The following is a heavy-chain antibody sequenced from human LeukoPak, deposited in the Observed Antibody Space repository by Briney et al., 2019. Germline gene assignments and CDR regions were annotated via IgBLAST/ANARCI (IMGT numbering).Heavy chain of an antibody. CDR1: GFTFSSYA. CDR2: ISYDGSNK. V-gene: IGHV3-30-3*01. CDR3: ARAPTVVTPNFDY. D-gene: IGHD4-23*01. J-gene: IGHJ4*02. Sequence: TGGSLRLSCAASGFTFSSYAMHWVRQAPGKGLEWVAVISYDGSNKYYADSVKGRFTISRDNSKNTLYLQMNSLRAEDTAVYYCARAPTVVTPNFDYWGQGTLVTVSS.